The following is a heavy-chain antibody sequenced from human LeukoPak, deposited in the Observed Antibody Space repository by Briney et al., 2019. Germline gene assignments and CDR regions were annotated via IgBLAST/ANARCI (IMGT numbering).Heavy chain of an antibody. D-gene: IGHD3-3*01. CDR1: GFTFSSYA. Sequence: GGSLRLSCAASGFTFSSYAMHWVRQAPGKRLEWVAVISYDGSNKYYADSVKGRFTISRDNSKNTLYLQMNSLRAEDTAVYYCARGDFWSGYYHFDYWGQGTLVTVSS. CDR3: ARGDFWSGYYHFDY. V-gene: IGHV3-30-3*01. J-gene: IGHJ4*02. CDR2: ISYDGSNK.